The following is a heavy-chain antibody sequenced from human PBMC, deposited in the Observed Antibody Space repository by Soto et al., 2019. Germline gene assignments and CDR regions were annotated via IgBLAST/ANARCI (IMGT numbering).Heavy chain of an antibody. Sequence: PSETLSLTCTVSGDSVRNQYWSWIRRPPGRGLEWIGYIYRSGSTKYNPSLKSRVTISVDTSKNQFSLKLSSVTAADTAVYYCARDLAGGVPAATWFDPWGQGTLVTVSS. V-gene: IGHV4-59*02. CDR2: IYRSGST. J-gene: IGHJ5*02. D-gene: IGHD2-2*01. CDR3: ARDLAGGVPAATWFDP. CDR1: GDSVRNQY.